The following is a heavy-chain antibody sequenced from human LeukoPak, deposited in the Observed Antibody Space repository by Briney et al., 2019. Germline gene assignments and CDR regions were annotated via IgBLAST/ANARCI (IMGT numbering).Heavy chain of an antibody. Sequence: SGPTLVKPTQTLTLTCTFSGFSLSTSGVGVGWIRQPPGKALEWLALIYWNDDKRYSPSLKSRLTITKDTSKNQVVLTMTNMDPVDTATYYCAHRRVTMIIVVSRLDAFDIWGQGTMVTVSS. CDR3: AHRRVTMIIVVSRLDAFDI. V-gene: IGHV2-5*01. CDR1: GFSLSTSGVG. D-gene: IGHD3-22*01. J-gene: IGHJ3*02. CDR2: IYWNDDK.